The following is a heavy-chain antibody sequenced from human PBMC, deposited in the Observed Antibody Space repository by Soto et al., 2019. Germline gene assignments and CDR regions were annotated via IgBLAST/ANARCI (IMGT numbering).Heavy chain of an antibody. Sequence: GGSLRLSCAASGFTFDDYDMSWVRQAPGTGLEWVSGINRNGGSTGYADSVKGRFTISRDNAKNSLYLQMNSLRAEDTALYYCAGKYDSSGSWGQGTLVTVSS. CDR2: INRNGGST. CDR3: AGKYDSSGS. CDR1: GFTFDDYD. V-gene: IGHV3-20*04. D-gene: IGHD3-22*01. J-gene: IGHJ5*02.